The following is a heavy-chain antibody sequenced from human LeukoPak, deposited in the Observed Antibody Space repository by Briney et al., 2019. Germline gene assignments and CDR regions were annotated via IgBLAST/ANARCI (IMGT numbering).Heavy chain of an antibody. Sequence: SVKVSCKASGGTFSSYAISWVRQAPGQGLEWMGGIIPIFGTANYAQKFQGRVTITADESTSTAYMELSSLRSEDTAVYYCARDSKYYYDSSGLPGIYYFDYWGQGTLVTVSS. CDR2: IIPIFGTA. CDR3: ARDSKYYYDSSGLPGIYYFDY. J-gene: IGHJ4*02. D-gene: IGHD3-22*01. CDR1: GGTFSSYA. V-gene: IGHV1-69*13.